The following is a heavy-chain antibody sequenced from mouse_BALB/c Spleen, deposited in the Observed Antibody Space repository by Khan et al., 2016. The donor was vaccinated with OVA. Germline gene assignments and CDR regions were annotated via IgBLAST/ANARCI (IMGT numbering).Heavy chain of an antibody. V-gene: IGHV5-6-5*01. CDR2: ISSGGST. CDR1: GFTFSSYV. Sequence: EVELVESGGGSVKPGGSLKLSCAVSGFTFSSYVMSWIRQTPEKRLEWVASISSGGSTYYPDSVKGRFTISRDNARNVVYLQMSSLRSEDMAMYYCAREAYRYDDYYFDYWRQGTTLTVSS. J-gene: IGHJ2*01. D-gene: IGHD2-12*01. CDR3: AREAYRYDDYYFDY.